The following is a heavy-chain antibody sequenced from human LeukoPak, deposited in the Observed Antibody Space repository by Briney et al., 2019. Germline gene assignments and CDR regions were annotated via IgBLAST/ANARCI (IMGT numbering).Heavy chain of an antibody. D-gene: IGHD4-17*01. J-gene: IGHJ4*02. CDR2: IYYSGST. CDR3: ARHRYYGDYSFSY. Sequence: SETLSLTCTVSGGSISIYYWSWIRQPPGKGLEWIGYIYYSGSTNYNPSLKSRVTISVDTSKNQFSLKLSSVTAADTAVYYCARHRYYGDYSFSYWGQGTLVTVSS. V-gene: IGHV4-59*08. CDR1: GGSISIYY.